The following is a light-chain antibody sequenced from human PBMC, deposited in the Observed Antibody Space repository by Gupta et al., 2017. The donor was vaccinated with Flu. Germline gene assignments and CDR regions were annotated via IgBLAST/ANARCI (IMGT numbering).Light chain of an antibody. J-gene: IGLJ3*02. CDR2: QDT. Sequence: NFMLTQPHSVSESPGKTVTIFCTRSSGSIASNHVHWYQQRPGSVPRIVICQDTRRPSGVPDRFSGSIDSSSNSASLXIXGLKNEXEADDYCQSSDTGTGVFGGGTKLTVL. CDR3: QSSDTGTGV. CDR1: SGSIASNH. V-gene: IGLV6-57*03.